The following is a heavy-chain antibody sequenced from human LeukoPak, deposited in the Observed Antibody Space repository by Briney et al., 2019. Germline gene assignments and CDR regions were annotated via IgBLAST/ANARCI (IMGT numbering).Heavy chain of an antibody. CDR1: GFTFSDYY. D-gene: IGHD7-27*01. J-gene: IGHJ4*02. CDR2: ITRRGG. CDR3: ARDGDTTSKVDY. Sequence: GGSLRLSCAASGFTFSDYYMSWIRQAPGKGLEWISYITRRGGFYADSVKGRFTISRDNAKNSLYLQMNSLRVEDTAVYYCARDGDTTSKVDYLGQGTLVTVSS. V-gene: IGHV3-11*01.